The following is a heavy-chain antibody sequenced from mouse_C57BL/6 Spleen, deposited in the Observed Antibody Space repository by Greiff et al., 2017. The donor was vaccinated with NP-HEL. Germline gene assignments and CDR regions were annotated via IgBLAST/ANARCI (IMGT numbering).Heavy chain of an antibody. D-gene: IGHD2-3*01. CDR1: GFTFSDYY. J-gene: IGHJ2*01. CDR2: ISNGGGST. V-gene: IGHV5-12*01. CDR3: ARHGNDGYWDY. Sequence: EVQGVESGGGLVQPGGSLKLSCAASGFTFSDYYMYWVRQTPEKRLEWVAYISNGGGSTYYPDTVKGRFTISRDNAKNTLYLQMSRLKSEDTAMYYCARHGNDGYWDYWGQGTTLTVSS.